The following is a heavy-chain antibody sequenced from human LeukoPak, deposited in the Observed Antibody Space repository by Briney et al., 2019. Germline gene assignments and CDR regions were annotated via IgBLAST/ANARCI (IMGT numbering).Heavy chain of an antibody. V-gene: IGHV1-18*01. D-gene: IGHD2-2*01. CDR1: GYTFSNFG. CDR2: ISGNNDNP. J-gene: IGHJ4*02. Sequence: ASVKVSCKTSGYTFSNFGISWVRQAPGQGLEWMGWISGNNDNPNYGQKFQGRFTVTTDSSTSTAYMELRDLRSDDTAVYYCARDGTSTDDYWGQGTLVTVSS. CDR3: ARDGTSTDDY.